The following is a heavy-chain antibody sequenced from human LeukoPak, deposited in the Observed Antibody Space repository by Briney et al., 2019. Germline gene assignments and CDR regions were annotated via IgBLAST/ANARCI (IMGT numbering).Heavy chain of an antibody. CDR3: ARKVITGETKLDY. D-gene: IGHD7-27*01. CDR1: GYTFTRYY. J-gene: IGHJ4*02. Sequence: SVKVSCKASGYTFTRYYMHWVRQAPGQGREWMGWINPNSCGTNYAQKFQGRVTMTRHTTISTAYMELSRLRSDDTAVYYCARKVITGETKLDYWGQGTLVTVSS. V-gene: IGHV1-2*02. CDR2: INPNSCGT.